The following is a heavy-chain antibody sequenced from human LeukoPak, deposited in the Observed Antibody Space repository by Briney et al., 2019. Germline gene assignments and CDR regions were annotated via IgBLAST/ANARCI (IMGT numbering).Heavy chain of an antibody. D-gene: IGHD3-3*01. CDR2: ISDDGSNK. CDR1: GFTFSTSV. J-gene: IGHJ3*02. CDR3: ARVFRPSLTVFIIRGAFDI. V-gene: IGHV3-30*07. Sequence: PGKSLRLSCAASGFTFSTSVIHWVRQAPGKGLEWVAIISDDGSNKGYADSVKGRFTISRDNDKNSLYLQMNSLRVEDTAVYYCARVFRPSLTVFIIRGAFDIWGQGTMVTVSS.